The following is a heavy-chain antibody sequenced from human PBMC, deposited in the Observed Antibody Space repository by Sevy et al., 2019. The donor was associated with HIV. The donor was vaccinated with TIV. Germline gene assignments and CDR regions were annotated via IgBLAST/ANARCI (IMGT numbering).Heavy chain of an antibody. Sequence: SETLSLTCAVYGGSFSGYYWNWIRQSPGKGLEWIGEINHSGSTHYNPSPKSRVTISVDTSKNQFSLRLNSVTAADTAVYYCARAPPVVVVPGAPSWFDPWGQGTLVTVS. V-gene: IGHV4-34*01. CDR3: ARAPPVVVVPGAPSWFDP. J-gene: IGHJ5*02. CDR2: INHSGST. CDR1: GGSFSGYY. D-gene: IGHD2-2*01.